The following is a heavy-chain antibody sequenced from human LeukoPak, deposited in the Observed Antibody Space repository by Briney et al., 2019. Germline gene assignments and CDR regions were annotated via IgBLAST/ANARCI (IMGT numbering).Heavy chain of an antibody. V-gene: IGHV1-46*01. CDR1: GFTFVNYY. CDR2: INLSGGST. CDR3: ARDLDYGEKSEDY. J-gene: IGHJ4*02. Sequence: ASVKVSCKASGFTFVNYYMHWVRQAPGQGLEWLGIINLSGGSTHYPQKFQDRVTMTRDTSTSTVYMELSSLRSEDTAVYYCARDLDYGEKSEDYWGQGTLVTVSS. D-gene: IGHD4/OR15-4a*01.